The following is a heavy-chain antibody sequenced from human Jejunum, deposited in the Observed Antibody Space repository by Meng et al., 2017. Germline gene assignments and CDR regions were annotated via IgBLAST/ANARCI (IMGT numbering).Heavy chain of an antibody. V-gene: IGHV3-33*01. J-gene: IGHJ3*02. D-gene: IGHD2-15*01. Sequence: GESLKISCAASGFTFSLYGMHWVRQAPGKGLEWVAVIWSDVLNKYYADSVKGRFTISRDNPKNTLYLQMNSLRADDTAVYYCAAETPYCSGGSCSGTLAAFDIWGQGKLVHVAS. CDR3: AAETPYCSGGSCSGTLAAFDI. CDR1: GFTFSLYG. CDR2: IWSDVLNK.